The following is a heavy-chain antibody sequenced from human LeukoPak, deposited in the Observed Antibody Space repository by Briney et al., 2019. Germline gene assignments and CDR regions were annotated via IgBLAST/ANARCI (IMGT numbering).Heavy chain of an antibody. Sequence: GGSLRLSCAASGFAFSTYWMDWVRQAPGKGLEWVSYISSSGSTIYYADSVKGRFTISRDNAKNSLYLQMNSLRAEDTAVYYCARRITMVRGNDYWGQGTLVTVSS. V-gene: IGHV3-48*04. CDR1: GFAFSTYW. CDR3: ARRITMVRGNDY. D-gene: IGHD3-10*01. CDR2: ISSSGSTI. J-gene: IGHJ4*02.